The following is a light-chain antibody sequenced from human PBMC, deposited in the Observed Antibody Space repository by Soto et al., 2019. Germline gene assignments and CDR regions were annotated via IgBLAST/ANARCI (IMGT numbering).Light chain of an antibody. CDR3: QQFRSFPIT. J-gene: IGKJ5*01. CDR2: KAS. V-gene: IGKV1-5*03. Sequence: IRITQCPSSFSASTGDRVTITCRASQSISSWLALYHQKPGKAPKLLIYKASTLESGVPSRFSASGSGTDFTLTISSLQPEDFATYYCQQFRSFPITFGQGTRLEI. CDR1: QSISSW.